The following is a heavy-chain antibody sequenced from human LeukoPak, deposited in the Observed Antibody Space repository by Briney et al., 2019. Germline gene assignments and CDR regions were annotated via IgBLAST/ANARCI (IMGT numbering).Heavy chain of an antibody. CDR2: LFGGGTI. CDR1: GFTFSAYY. V-gene: IGHV3-53*01. J-gene: IGHJ4*02. CDR3: ARGPRVATYYYFDY. Sequence: PGGSLRLSCAASGFTFSAYYMSWVRQAPGKGLEWVSVLFGGGTIYYADSVNGRFTISRDNSKNTLYLQLNSLRAEDTAVYYCARGPRVATYYYFDYWGQGTLVTVSP. D-gene: IGHD1-1*01.